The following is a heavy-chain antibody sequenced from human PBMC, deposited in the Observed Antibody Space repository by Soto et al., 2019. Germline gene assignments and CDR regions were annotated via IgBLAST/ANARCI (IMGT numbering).Heavy chain of an antibody. CDR3: ARAERGVAYFYYYYGMDV. J-gene: IGHJ6*02. Sequence: SETLSLTCAVSGGSISSGGYSWSWIRQPPGKGLEWIGYIYHSGSTNYNPSLKSRVTISVDTSKNQFSLKLSSVTAADTAVYYCARAERGVAYFYYYYGMDVWGQGTTVTVSS. CDR1: GGSISSGGYS. D-gene: IGHD3-10*01. CDR2: IYHSGST. V-gene: IGHV4-30-2*01.